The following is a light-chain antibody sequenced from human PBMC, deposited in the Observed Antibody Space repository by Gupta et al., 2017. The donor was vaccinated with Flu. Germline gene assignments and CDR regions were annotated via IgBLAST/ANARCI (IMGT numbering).Light chain of an antibody. J-gene: IGLJ3*02. CDR1: SSDVGGYNY. Sequence: QSALTQPPSASGSPGQSVTISCTGTSSDVGGYNYVSWYQQYPGKAPKLMIYEVSKRPSGVPDRFSGSKSGNTASLTVSGLQPEDEADYHCSSFAGNNNVVFGGGTKLNVI. CDR2: EVS. V-gene: IGLV2-8*01. CDR3: SSFAGNNNVV.